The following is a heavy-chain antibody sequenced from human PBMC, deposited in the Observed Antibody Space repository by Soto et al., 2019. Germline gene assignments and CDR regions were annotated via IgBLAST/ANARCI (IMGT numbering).Heavy chain of an antibody. D-gene: IGHD2-21*02. CDR3: ARHSPYCGGDCYADH. J-gene: IGHJ4*02. Sequence: GGSLRLSCAASGFIFSSYWVYWVRQTPGKGLMWVSRINHDGSSTTYADSVRGRFTISRDNAKNTLYLQMNSLGAEDSAVYYCARHSPYCGGDCYADHWGQGTLVTVSS. CDR1: GFIFSSYW. CDR2: INHDGSST. V-gene: IGHV3-74*03.